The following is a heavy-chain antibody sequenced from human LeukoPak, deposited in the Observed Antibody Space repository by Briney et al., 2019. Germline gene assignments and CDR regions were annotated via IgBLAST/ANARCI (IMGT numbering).Heavy chain of an antibody. D-gene: IGHD3-10*01. CDR3: ARSPMVRGKNWFDP. CDR1: GGSISSGSYY. V-gene: IGHV4-61*02. J-gene: IGHJ5*02. Sequence: SQTLSLTCTVSGGSISSGSYYWSWIRQPAGKGLEWIGRIYTSGSTNYNPSPKSRVTISVDTSKNQFSLKLSSVTAADTAVYYCARSPMVRGKNWFDPWGQGTLVTVSS. CDR2: IYTSGST.